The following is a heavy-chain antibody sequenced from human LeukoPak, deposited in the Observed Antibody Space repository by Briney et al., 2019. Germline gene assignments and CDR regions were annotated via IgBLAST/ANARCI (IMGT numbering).Heavy chain of an antibody. CDR1: GGTFSSYA. CDR3: ASELRFLEWLFPYYYGMDV. V-gene: IGHV1-69*13. Sequence: GASVNVSFKASGGTFSSYAISWVRQAPGQGLEWMGGIIPIFGTANYAQKFQGRVTITADESTSTAYMELSSLRSEDTAVYYCASELRFLEWLFPYYYGMDVWGQGTTVTVSS. CDR2: IIPIFGTA. J-gene: IGHJ6*02. D-gene: IGHD3-3*01.